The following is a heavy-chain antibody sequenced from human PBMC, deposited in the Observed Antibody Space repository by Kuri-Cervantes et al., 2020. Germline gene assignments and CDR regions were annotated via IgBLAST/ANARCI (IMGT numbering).Heavy chain of an antibody. CDR3: ARFVTDWFDS. CDR2: IYHSGST. Sequence: SETLSLTCAVSGYSISSGYYWGWIRQPLGKGLEWIGSIYHSGSTYSNPSFKSRVTISVDTSKNQFSLKVSSVTAADTAVYYCARFVTDWFDSWSQGTLVTVSS. D-gene: IGHD2-21*02. V-gene: IGHV4-38-2*01. J-gene: IGHJ5*01. CDR1: GYSISSGYY.